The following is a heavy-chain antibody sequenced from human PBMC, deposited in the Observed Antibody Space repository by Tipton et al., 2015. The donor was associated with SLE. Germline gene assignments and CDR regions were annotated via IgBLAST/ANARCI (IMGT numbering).Heavy chain of an antibody. CDR2: IYYSGST. J-gene: IGHJ4*02. Sequence: PGLVKPSETLSLTCSFSGASINSPYCSWIRQPPGQGLEWIGTIYYSGSTNDNPSLKSRVTISLDTSKNQFSLKLSSVTAADTAVYYCARDEYRYDGTGYHLLGHFDYWGQGTLVTVSS. V-gene: IGHV4-59*11. CDR1: GASINSPY. CDR3: ARDEYRYDGTGYHLLGHFDY. D-gene: IGHD3-22*01.